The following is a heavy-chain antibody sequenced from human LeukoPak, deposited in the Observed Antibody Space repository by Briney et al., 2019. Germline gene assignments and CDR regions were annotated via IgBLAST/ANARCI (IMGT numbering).Heavy chain of an antibody. Sequence: SETLSLICTVSSDSISLLYWNWIRQSPGKGLEWSGYVYYSGSTKYNPSLRGRLTLSLSTSKNQFSLALTSATTAGPAVYYCAREYAPRGSYSRNFDSWGQGTLVTVSS. CDR3: AREYAPRGSYSRNFDS. CDR2: VYYSGST. J-gene: IGHJ4*02. V-gene: IGHV4-59*13. CDR1: SDSISLLY. D-gene: IGHD3-10*01.